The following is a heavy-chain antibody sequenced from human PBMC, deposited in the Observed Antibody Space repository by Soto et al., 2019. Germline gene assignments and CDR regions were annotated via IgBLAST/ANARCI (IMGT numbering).Heavy chain of an antibody. V-gene: IGHV4-34*01. CDR2: INHSGST. D-gene: IGHD6-19*01. CDR3: ARFGIAVAGTYWFDP. Sequence: SSETLSPTRAVYGGAFSGYYWSWVRPPPGKGLEWIGEINHSGSTNYNPSLKSRVTISVDTSKNQFSLKLSSVTAADTAVYYCARFGIAVAGTYWFDPWGQGTLVTVSS. J-gene: IGHJ5*02. CDR1: GGAFSGYY.